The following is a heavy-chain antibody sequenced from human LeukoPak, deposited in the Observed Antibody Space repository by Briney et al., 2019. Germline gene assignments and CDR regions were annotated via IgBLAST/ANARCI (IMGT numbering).Heavy chain of an antibody. Sequence: PSETLSLTCAVYGGSFSDYYWSWIRQPPGKGLEWIGEINHRGSTNYNPALKRRVTISVDTSKNQFSLKLSSVTAADTAVYYCARGYSSRYYYYYYYMDVWGKGTTVTVSS. CDR2: INHRGST. V-gene: IGHV4-34*01. CDR3: ARGYSSRYYYYYYYMDV. CDR1: GGSFSDYY. J-gene: IGHJ6*03. D-gene: IGHD4-11*01.